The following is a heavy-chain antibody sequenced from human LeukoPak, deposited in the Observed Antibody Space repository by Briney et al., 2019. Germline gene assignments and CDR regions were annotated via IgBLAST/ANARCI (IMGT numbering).Heavy chain of an antibody. CDR1: GFTFSSYS. Sequence: GGSLRLSCAASGFTFSSYSMNWVRQAPGKGLEWVSSISSSSSYIYYADSVKGRFTISRDNAKNSLYPQMNSLRAEDTAVYYCARGERVLRYFDWLNNWFDPWGQGTLVTVSS. V-gene: IGHV3-21*01. CDR3: ARGERVLRYFDWLNNWFDP. D-gene: IGHD3-9*01. CDR2: ISSSSSYI. J-gene: IGHJ5*02.